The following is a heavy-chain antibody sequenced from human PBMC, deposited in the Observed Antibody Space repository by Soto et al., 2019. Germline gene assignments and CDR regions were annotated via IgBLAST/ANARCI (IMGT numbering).Heavy chain of an antibody. Sequence: QVQLQESGPGLVKPSGTLSLTCAVSGGSISSSIWWIWVRQPPGTGLEWIGGISHSGSTTYKPSLQSPVTISVAKSKNQLYLKLSSVNDAATSLYYRARGKEAVTGSFDYWGQGTLVTVSS. J-gene: IGHJ4*02. CDR1: GGSISSSIW. D-gene: IGHD3-9*01. CDR3: ARGKEAVTGSFDY. CDR2: ISHSGST. V-gene: IGHV4-4*02.